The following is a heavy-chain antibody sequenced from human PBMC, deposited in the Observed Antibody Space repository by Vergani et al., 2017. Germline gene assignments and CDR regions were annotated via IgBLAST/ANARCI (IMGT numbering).Heavy chain of an antibody. D-gene: IGHD1-1*01. CDR3: AKSPNYNNRPTDY. Sequence: EVQLLESGGGLVQPGGSLRLSCAASGFTFSSHAMTWVRQAPGKGLEWVSTISGRCGTIYYADSVKGRFSISRDNSKNTLFLQMNSLRAKDTALYYCAKSPNYNNRPTDYWGQRTQVTVSS. J-gene: IGHJ4*02. CDR1: GFTFSSHA. V-gene: IGHV3-23*01. CDR2: ISGRCGTI.